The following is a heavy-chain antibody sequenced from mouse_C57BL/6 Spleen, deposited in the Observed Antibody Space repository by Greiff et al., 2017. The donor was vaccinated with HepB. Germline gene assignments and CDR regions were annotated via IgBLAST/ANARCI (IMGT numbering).Heavy chain of an antibody. CDR3: ARGGIYYGHYFDY. J-gene: IGHJ2*01. V-gene: IGHV1-53*01. CDR1: GYTFTSYW. Sequence: QVQLKQPGTELVKPGASVKLSCKASGYTFTSYWMHWVKQRPGQGLEWIGNINPSNGGTNYNEKFKSKATLTVDKSSSTAYMQLSSLTSEDSAVYYCARGGIYYGHYFDYWGQGTTLTVSS. D-gene: IGHD1-1*01. CDR2: INPSNGGT.